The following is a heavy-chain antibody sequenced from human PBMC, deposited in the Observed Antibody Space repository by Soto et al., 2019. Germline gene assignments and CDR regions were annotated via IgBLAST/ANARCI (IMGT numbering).Heavy chain of an antibody. CDR3: AGLHYDILTGYSGVFDP. Sequence: GESLKISCKGSGYSFTSYWIGWVRQMPGKGLEWMGIIYPGDSDTRYSPSFQGQVTISADKSISTAYLQWSSLKTSDTAMYYCAGLHYDILTGYSGVFDPWGQGTLVTVSS. CDR2: IYPGDSDT. J-gene: IGHJ5*02. CDR1: GYSFTSYW. D-gene: IGHD3-9*01. V-gene: IGHV5-51*01.